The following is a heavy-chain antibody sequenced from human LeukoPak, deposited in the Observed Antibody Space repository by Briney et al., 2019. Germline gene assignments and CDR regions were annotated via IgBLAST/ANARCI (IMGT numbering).Heavy chain of an antibody. V-gene: IGHV3-23*01. Sequence: GGSLRLSCAVSGFIFDNYDMSWVRQPPGKGLEWVSSIFGRVTTTYYADHVKGRFTISRDNSKNTLDLQMNSLRAEDTVVYYCAKDLKSQYSSGWYSPEPYNWFDPWGQGTLVTVSS. CDR3: AKDLKSQYSSGWYSPEPYNWFDP. J-gene: IGHJ5*02. CDR2: IFGRVTTT. D-gene: IGHD6-19*01. CDR1: GFIFDNYD.